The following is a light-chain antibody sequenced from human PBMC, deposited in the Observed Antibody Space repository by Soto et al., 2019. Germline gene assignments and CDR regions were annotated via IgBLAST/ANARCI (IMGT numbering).Light chain of an antibody. CDR3: QSYDNSLSAAV. Sequence: QSVLTQPPSVSGAPGQRVTISCTGSSSNTGAGYDVHWYQQLPGTAPKLLIYDNSNRPSGVPDRFSGSKSGTSASLAITGLQTEDEAAYYCQSYDNSLSAAVFGGGTKLTVL. CDR1: SSNTGAGYD. J-gene: IGLJ2*01. V-gene: IGLV1-40*01. CDR2: DNS.